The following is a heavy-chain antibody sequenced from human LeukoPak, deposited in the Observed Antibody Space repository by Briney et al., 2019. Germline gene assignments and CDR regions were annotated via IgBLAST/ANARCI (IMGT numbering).Heavy chain of an antibody. CDR2: IRSKAYGGTT. V-gene: IGHV3-49*03. CDR1: GFTFGDYA. CDR3: TRDPGEVGYYFDY. J-gene: IGHJ4*02. Sequence: GGSLRLSCTASGFTFGDYAMSWFRQAPGKGLEWVGFIRSKAYGGTTEYAASVKGRFTISRDDSKSIAYLQVNSLKTEDTAVYYCTRDPGEVGYYFDYWGQGTLVTVSS. D-gene: IGHD3-16*01.